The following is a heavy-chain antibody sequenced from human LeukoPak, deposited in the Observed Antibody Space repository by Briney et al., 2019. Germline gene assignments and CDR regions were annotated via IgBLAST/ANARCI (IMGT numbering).Heavy chain of an antibody. CDR2: ISSSSSYI. Sequence: GGSLRLSCAASGFTFSSYSMNWVRQAPGKGLEWVSSISSSSSYIYYADSVKGRFTISRDNAKNSLYLQMNSLRAEDTTVYYRAREKPIVGATTRWFDPWGQGTPVTVSS. J-gene: IGHJ5*02. CDR1: GFTFSSYS. V-gene: IGHV3-21*01. D-gene: IGHD1-26*01. CDR3: AREKPIVGATTRWFDP.